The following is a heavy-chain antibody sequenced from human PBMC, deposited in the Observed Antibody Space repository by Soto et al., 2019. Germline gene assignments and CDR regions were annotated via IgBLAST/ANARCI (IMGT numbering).Heavy chain of an antibody. D-gene: IGHD3-3*01. V-gene: IGHV4-31*03. Sequence: TLSLTCTVSGGSISSGGYYWSWIRQHPGKGLEWIGYIYYSGSTYYNPSLKSRVTISVDTSKNQFSLKLSSVTAADTAVYYCARGYDFWSGYLHKQDYGMDVWGQGTTVTVSS. CDR1: GGSISSGGYY. J-gene: IGHJ6*02. CDR2: IYYSGST. CDR3: ARGYDFWSGYLHKQDYGMDV.